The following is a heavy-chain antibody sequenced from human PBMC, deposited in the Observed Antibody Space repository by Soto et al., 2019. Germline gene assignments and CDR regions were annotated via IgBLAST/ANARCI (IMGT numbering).Heavy chain of an antibody. CDR1: GYTFTSYG. CDR2: ISAYNGNT. CDR3: AGVVGYSSGWYLRSYGMDV. D-gene: IGHD6-19*01. V-gene: IGHV1-18*04. J-gene: IGHJ6*02. Sequence: ASGKVSCKASGYTFTSYGISWVRQAPGQGLEWMGWISAYNGNTNYAQKLQGGVTMTTDTSTSTAYMELRSLRSDDTAVYYCAGVVGYSSGWYLRSYGMDVWGQGTTVTVSS.